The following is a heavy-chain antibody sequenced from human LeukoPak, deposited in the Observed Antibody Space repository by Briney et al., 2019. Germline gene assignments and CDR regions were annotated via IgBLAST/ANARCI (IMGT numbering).Heavy chain of an antibody. Sequence: ASVKVSCKVSGYTLTELSMHWVRQAPGKGLEWMGGFDPEDGETIYAQKFQGRVTMTEDTSTDTAYMELSSLRSEDTAVYYCETVAREGLSLYLTPLYYYYMDVWGKGTTVTVSS. CDR3: ETVAREGLSLYLTPLYYYYMDV. D-gene: IGHD3-16*02. CDR2: FDPEDGET. J-gene: IGHJ6*03. CDR1: GYTLTELS. V-gene: IGHV1-24*01.